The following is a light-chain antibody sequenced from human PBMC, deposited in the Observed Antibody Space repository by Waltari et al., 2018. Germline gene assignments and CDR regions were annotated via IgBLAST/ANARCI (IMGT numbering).Light chain of an antibody. Sequence: QSALTQPASVSGSPGQSIPISCTGTSSDIGAHNYVSWYQEHPGKAPKRMVYEVSNRPSGVSNRFSGSKSGNTASLTISGLQAEDEADYYCSSYISSTTPYVFGTGTKVTVL. J-gene: IGLJ1*01. V-gene: IGLV2-14*01. CDR3: SSYISSTTPYV. CDR1: SSDIGAHNY. CDR2: EVS.